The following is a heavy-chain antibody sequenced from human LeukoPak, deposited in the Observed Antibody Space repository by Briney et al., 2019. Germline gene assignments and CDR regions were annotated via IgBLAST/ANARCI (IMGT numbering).Heavy chain of an antibody. Sequence: GGSLRLSCAASGFTFSSYGMHWVRQAPSKGLEWVAVIWYDGSNKYYADSVKGRFTISRDNSKNTLYLQMNSLRAEDTAVYYCAKGRGYSSSSLDYWGQGTLVTVSS. D-gene: IGHD6-6*01. CDR1: GFTFSSYG. V-gene: IGHV3-33*06. J-gene: IGHJ4*02. CDR2: IWYDGSNK. CDR3: AKGRGYSSSSLDY.